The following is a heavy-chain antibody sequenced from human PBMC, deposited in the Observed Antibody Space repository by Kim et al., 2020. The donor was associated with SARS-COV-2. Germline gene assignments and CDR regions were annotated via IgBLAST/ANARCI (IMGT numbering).Heavy chain of an antibody. Sequence: SVKVSCKASGGTFSSYAISWVRQAPGQGLEWMGGIIPIFGTANYAQKFQGRVTITADESTSTAYMELSSLRSEDTAVYYCAREVYDSSGYYYRNLFDYWGQGTLVTVSS. V-gene: IGHV1-69*13. D-gene: IGHD3-22*01. CDR2: IIPIFGTA. J-gene: IGHJ4*02. CDR3: AREVYDSSGYYYRNLFDY. CDR1: GGTFSSYA.